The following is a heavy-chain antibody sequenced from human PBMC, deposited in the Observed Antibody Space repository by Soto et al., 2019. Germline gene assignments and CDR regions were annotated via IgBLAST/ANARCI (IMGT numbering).Heavy chain of an antibody. Sequence: QSGGSLRLSCAASGFTFSSYGMHWVRQAPGKGLEWVAVISYDGSNKYYADSVKGRFTISRDNSKNTLYLQMNSLRAEDTAVYYCAKDGPPYCGSGSCFTFDYWGQGTLVTVSS. V-gene: IGHV3-30*18. CDR1: GFTFSSYG. CDR2: ISYDGSNK. J-gene: IGHJ4*02. CDR3: AKDGPPYCGSGSCFTFDY. D-gene: IGHD2-15*01.